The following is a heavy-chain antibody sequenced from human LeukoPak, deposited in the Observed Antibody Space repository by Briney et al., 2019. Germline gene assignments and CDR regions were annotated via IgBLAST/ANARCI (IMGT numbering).Heavy chain of an antibody. Sequence: PSETLSLTCTVSGDSVTSSHYYWGWMRQPPGKGLEWIGNIYYTGSTYYNSSLRSRLTMSLDASKNQFSLRLSSVTAADTAVYYCARVEVTILRVDPWGQGTLVSVSS. CDR1: GDSVTSSHYY. V-gene: IGHV4-39*07. J-gene: IGHJ5*02. CDR2: IYYTGST. D-gene: IGHD3-10*01. CDR3: ARVEVTILRVDP.